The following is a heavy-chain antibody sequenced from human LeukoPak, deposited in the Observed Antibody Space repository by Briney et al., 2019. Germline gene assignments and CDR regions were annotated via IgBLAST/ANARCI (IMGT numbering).Heavy chain of an antibody. CDR3: ARSLEGQQLVDYFDY. V-gene: IGHV3-30-3*01. CDR1: GFTFSSYA. CDR2: ISYDGSNK. J-gene: IGHJ4*02. D-gene: IGHD6-13*01. Sequence: PGGSLRLSCAASGFTFSSYAMHWVRQAPGKGLEWVAVISYDGSNKYYADSVKGRFTISRDNSKNTLYLQMNSLRAEDTAVYYCARSLEGQQLVDYFDYWGQGTLVTVSS.